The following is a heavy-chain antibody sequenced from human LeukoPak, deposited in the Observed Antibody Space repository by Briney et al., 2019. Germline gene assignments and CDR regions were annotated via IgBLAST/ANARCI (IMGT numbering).Heavy chain of an antibody. CDR1: GYTFISYA. J-gene: IGHJ5*02. Sequence: ASVKVSCKASGYTFISYAIHWVRQAPGQGLEWMGGIIPIFGTANYAPKFQDRVTITADESTSTAYVELSSLRSEDTAVYYCARGRWDYYGSERNWFDPWGQGTLVTVSS. CDR2: IIPIFGTA. V-gene: IGHV1-69*13. CDR3: ARGRWDYYGSERNWFDP. D-gene: IGHD3-10*01.